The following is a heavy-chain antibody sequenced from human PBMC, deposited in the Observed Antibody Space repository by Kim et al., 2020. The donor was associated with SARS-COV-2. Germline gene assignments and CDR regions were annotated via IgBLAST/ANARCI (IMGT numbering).Heavy chain of an antibody. J-gene: IGHJ4*02. V-gene: IGHV3-23*01. CDR3: AREWKNWPENYFDL. Sequence: ADPGKGPCTISRKNSKNMLYMQMNSQRAEDTAVYYCAREWKNWPENYFDLWGQGTLVTVSS. D-gene: IGHD3-3*01.